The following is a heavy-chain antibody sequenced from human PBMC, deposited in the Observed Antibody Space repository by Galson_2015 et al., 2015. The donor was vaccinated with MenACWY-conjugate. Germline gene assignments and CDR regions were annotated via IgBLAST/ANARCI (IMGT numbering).Heavy chain of an antibody. D-gene: IGHD2-21*02. CDR2: ITGSGGHT. V-gene: IGHV3-23*01. CDR1: GFSISNYG. CDR3: ARRAYCDGDCYSDC. J-gene: IGHJ4*02. Sequence: SLRLSCAASGFSISNYGMSWVRQAPGKGLEWVSRITGSGGHTFYIDSVKGRFTISRDTPKNTLYLQMDSLRVEDTALYYCARRAYCDGDCYSDCWGPGTLVTVSS.